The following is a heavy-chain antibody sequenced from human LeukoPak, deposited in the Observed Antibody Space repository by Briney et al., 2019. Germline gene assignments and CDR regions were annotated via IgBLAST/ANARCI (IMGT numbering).Heavy chain of an antibody. J-gene: IGHJ4*02. Sequence: ASVKVSCKASGHDFTSVGITWVRQAPGQGLEWMGGIIPIFGTANYAQKFQGRVTITADESTSTAYMELSSLRSEDTAVYYCARSRGAGPGAYFDYWGQGTLVAVTS. V-gene: IGHV1-69*13. CDR3: ARSRGAGPGAYFDY. CDR2: IIPIFGTA. CDR1: GHDFTSVG. D-gene: IGHD6-19*01.